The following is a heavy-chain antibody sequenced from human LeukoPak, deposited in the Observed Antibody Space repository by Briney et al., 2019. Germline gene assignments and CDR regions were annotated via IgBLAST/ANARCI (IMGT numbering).Heavy chain of an antibody. J-gene: IGHJ4*02. V-gene: IGHV3-7*01. CDR3: ASPGSAGGRWDFDY. CDR1: GFTFSTYW. CDR2: IKQDGSEK. D-gene: IGHD4-23*01. Sequence: GGSLRLSCVASGFTFSTYWMSWVRQAPGKGLEWVANIKQDGSEKYYVDSVKGRFAISRDNAKSSLYLQMNSLRAEDTAVYYCASPGSAGGRWDFDYWGQGTLVTVSS.